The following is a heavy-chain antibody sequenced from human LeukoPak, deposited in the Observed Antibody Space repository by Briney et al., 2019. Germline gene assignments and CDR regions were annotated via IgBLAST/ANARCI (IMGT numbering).Heavy chain of an antibody. CDR1: GGSFSGYY. J-gene: IGHJ4*02. Sequence: PSETLSLTCAVYGGSFSGYYWSWVRQPPGKGLEWIGEINHSGSTNYNPSPKTRVTISVDTSKNQFSLKVRSVTAADTAIYYCARRLHQLPIDYWGQGTLVTVSS. CDR2: INHSGST. D-gene: IGHD2-2*01. V-gene: IGHV4-34*01. CDR3: ARRLHQLPIDY.